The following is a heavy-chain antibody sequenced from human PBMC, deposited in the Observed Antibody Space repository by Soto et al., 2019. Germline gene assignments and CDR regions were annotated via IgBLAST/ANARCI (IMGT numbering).Heavy chain of an antibody. CDR2: IWYDGSNK. D-gene: IGHD3-10*01. J-gene: IGHJ4*02. CDR1: GFTFSSYG. CDR3: ARGVSPDY. Sequence: QVQLVESGGGVVQPGRSLRLSCAASGFTFSSYGMHWVRQAPGKGLEWVAVIWYDGSNKYYADSVKGRFTISRDNSKNTLYLQMNRLRDEDTAVYYWARGVSPDYCGQGTLVTVSS. V-gene: IGHV3-33*01.